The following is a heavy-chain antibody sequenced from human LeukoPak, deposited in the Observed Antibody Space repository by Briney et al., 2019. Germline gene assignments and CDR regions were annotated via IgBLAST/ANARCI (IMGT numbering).Heavy chain of an antibody. D-gene: IGHD3-10*01. CDR1: GYTFTGYY. V-gene: IGHV1-46*01. Sequence: ASVKVSCKASGYTFTGYYMHWVRQAPGQGLEWMGIINPSGGSTSYAQKFQGRVTMTRDMSTSTVYMELSSLRSEDTAVYYCIRGYGSGSYYNPLFDYWGQGTLVTVSS. J-gene: IGHJ4*02. CDR2: INPSGGST. CDR3: IRGYGSGSYYNPLFDY.